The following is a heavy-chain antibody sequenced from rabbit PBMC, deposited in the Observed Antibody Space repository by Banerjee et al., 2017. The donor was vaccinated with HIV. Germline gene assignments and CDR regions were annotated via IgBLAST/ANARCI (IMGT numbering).Heavy chain of an antibody. CDR3: ARGDDDHYFNL. CDR1: GFSFTKYFY. V-gene: IGHV1S40*01. D-gene: IGHD2-1*01. Sequence: QSLEESGGGLVKPGASLTLTCTASGFSFTKYFYMCWVRQAPGKGLELSACIYISSGSTYYASWAKGRFTISKSSSTTVTLQMTSLTVADTATVFCARGDDDHYFNLWGPGTLVTVS. J-gene: IGHJ4*01. CDR2: IYISSGST.